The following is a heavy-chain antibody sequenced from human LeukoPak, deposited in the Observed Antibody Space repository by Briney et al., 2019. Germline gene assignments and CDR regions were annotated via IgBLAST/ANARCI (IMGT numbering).Heavy chain of an antibody. D-gene: IGHD3-9*01. Sequence: GGSLRLSCAASGFTFSSYAMHWVRQAPGKGLEWVAVISYDGSNKYYADSVKGRFTVSRDNSKNTLYLQMNSLRAEDTAVYYCARGYYDILTGYLWYYYGMDVWGQGTTVTVSS. CDR2: ISYDGSNK. V-gene: IGHV3-30*04. CDR1: GFTFSSYA. CDR3: ARGYYDILTGYLWYYYGMDV. J-gene: IGHJ6*02.